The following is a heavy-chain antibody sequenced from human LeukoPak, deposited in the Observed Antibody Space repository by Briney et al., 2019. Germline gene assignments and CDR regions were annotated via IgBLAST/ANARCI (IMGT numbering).Heavy chain of an antibody. CDR3: AREDYDILAGYPN. CDR1: GGSLSSYY. D-gene: IGHD3-9*01. Sequence: SETLSLTCTVSGGSLSSYYWSWIRQPAGKGLEWIWRIYTSGSTNYNPSLKSRVTMSVDTSKNQFSLKLRSVTAADTAVYYCAREDYDILAGYPNWGQGTLVTVSS. J-gene: IGHJ4*02. V-gene: IGHV4-4*07. CDR2: IYTSGST.